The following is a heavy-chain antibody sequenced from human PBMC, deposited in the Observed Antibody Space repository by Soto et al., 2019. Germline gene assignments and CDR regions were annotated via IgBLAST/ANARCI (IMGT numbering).Heavy chain of an antibody. CDR3: ARDLEFRDGNVSHLDY. CDR1: GGTFSSHV. Sequence: QVQLVQSGAEVKKPGSSVKVSCKASGGTFSSHVFNWVRQAPGQGLGWMGGIMPIIGTANYAQKFQGRVTITADESTSTPYMELSSLGSEDTAVYYCARDLEFRDGNVSHLDYWGQGTLVTVSS. CDR2: IMPIIGTA. D-gene: IGHD3-16*01. J-gene: IGHJ4*02. V-gene: IGHV1-69*01.